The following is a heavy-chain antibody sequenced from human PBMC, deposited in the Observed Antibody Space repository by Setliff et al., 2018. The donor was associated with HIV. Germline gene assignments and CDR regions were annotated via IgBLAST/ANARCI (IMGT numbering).Heavy chain of an antibody. CDR3: AREYYYGSGSSFDP. Sequence: PSETLSLTCTVSGDFFSSDYYWGWIRQSPGKGLEWIGYIYHSGSTYYNPSLKSRVTISVDKSKNQFSLKLSSVTAADTAVYYCAREYYYGSGSSFDPWGQGTLVTVSS. CDR2: IYHSGST. V-gene: IGHV4-38-2*02. CDR1: GDFFSSDYY. D-gene: IGHD3-10*01. J-gene: IGHJ5*02.